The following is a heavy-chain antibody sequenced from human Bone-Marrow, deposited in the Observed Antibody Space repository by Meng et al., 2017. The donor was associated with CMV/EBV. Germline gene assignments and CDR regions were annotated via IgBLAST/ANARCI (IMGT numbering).Heavy chain of an antibody. CDR1: GFTFSSYW. V-gene: IGHV3-7*01. Sequence: GESLKISCAASGFTFSSYWMSWVRQAPGKGLEWVANIKQDGSEKYYVDSVKGRFTISRDNAKNSLYLQMNSLRAEDTAVYYCARRPASTTKYCTNGVCSHHTTNWFAPWGQGTLVTGYS. CDR3: ARRPASTTKYCTNGVCSHHTTNWFAP. D-gene: IGHD2-8*01. J-gene: IGHJ5*02. CDR2: IKQDGSEK.